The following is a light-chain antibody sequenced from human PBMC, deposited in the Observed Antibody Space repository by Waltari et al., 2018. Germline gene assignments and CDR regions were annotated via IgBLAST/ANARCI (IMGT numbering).Light chain of an antibody. CDR3: QQANSFPWT. J-gene: IGKJ1*01. V-gene: IGKV1-12*01. CDR2: AAS. Sequence: DIHMNESPVSVAASVGDRVTITCRASQGIRSWLAWYQQKPGKAPKLLIYAASSLQSGVPSRFSGSGSGTDFTLTISSLQPEDFATYNCQQANSFPWTFGQGTKVEIK. CDR1: QGIRSW.